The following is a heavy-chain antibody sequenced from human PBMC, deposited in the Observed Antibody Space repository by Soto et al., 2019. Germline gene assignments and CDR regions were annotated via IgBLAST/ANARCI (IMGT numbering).Heavy chain of an antibody. CDR1: GFTFSSYG. J-gene: IGHJ6*02. CDR2: ISYDGSNK. CDR3: AKDWGPGTLIAAAGTYYGMDV. V-gene: IGHV3-30*18. Sequence: PGGSLRLSCAASGFTFSSYGMHWVCQAPGKGLEWVAVISYDGSNKYYADSVKGRFTISRDNSKNTLYLQMNSLRAEDTAVYYCAKDWGPGTLIAAAGTYYGMDVWGQGTTVTVSS. D-gene: IGHD6-13*01.